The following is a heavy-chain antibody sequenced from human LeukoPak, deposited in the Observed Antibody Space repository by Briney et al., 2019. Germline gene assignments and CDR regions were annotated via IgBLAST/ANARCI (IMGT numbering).Heavy chain of an antibody. CDR3: ARGGTLVPAATSYYYYMDV. CDR1: GGSISSGSYY. J-gene: IGHJ6*03. CDR2: IYTSGST. V-gene: IGHV4-61*02. D-gene: IGHD2-2*01. Sequence: SETLSLTCTVSGGSISSGSYYWSWIRQPAGKGLEWIGRIYTSGSTNYNPSLKSRVTISVDTSKNQFSLKLSSVTAADTAVYYCARGGTLVPAATSYYYYMDVWGKGTTVTVSS.